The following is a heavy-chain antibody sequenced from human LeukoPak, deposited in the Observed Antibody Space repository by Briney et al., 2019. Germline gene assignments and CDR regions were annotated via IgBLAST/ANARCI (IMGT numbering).Heavy chain of an antibody. CDR2: IYYSGST. D-gene: IGHD3-22*01. Sequence: PSETLSLTCTVSGVSISSSSYYWGWIRQPPGKGLEWIGSIYYSGSTYYNPSLKSRVTISVDTSKNQFSLKLSSVTAADTAVYFCARDSPRLRGYYDSSGYPYWYFDLWGRGTLVTVSS. CDR3: ARDSPRLRGYYDSSGYPYWYFDL. J-gene: IGHJ2*01. CDR1: GVSISSSSYY. V-gene: IGHV4-39*02.